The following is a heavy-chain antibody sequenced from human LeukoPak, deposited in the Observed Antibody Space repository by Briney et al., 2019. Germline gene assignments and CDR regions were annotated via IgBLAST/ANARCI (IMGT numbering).Heavy chain of an antibody. CDR1: GCSISSYY. CDR2: IYYTGST. CDR3: AGADFWSALDS. V-gene: IGHV4-59*01. Sequence: SETLSLTCSVCGCSISSYYWSWIRQPPGKGLEWIGYIYYTGSTNYNPSLKSRVTISLDTSRNQFSLRLSSVTAADTAVYYCAGADFWSALDSWGQGTLVTVSS. J-gene: IGHJ4*02. D-gene: IGHD3-3*01.